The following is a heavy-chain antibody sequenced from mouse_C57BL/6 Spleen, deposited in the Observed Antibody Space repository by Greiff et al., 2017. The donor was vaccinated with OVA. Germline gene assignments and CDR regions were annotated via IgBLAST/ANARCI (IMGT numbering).Heavy chain of an antibody. V-gene: IGHV1-62-2*01. CDR1: GYTFTEYT. CDR3: ARHEDLYDYDGYYAMDY. J-gene: IGHJ4*01. CDR2: FYPGSGSI. D-gene: IGHD2-4*01. Sequence: VQLQQSGAELVKPGASVKLSCKASGYTFTEYTIHWVKQRSGQGLEWIGWFYPGSGSIKYNEKFKDKATLTADKSSSTVYMEISRLTSEDSAVYFCARHEDLYDYDGYYAMDYWGQGTSVTVSS.